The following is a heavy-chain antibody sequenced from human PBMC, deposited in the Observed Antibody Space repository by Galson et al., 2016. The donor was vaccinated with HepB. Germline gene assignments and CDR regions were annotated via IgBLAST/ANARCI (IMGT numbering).Heavy chain of an antibody. D-gene: IGHD2-15*01. J-gene: IGHJ3*02. Sequence: SETLSLTCNISGDSLNSRPYFWAWIRRSPGKGLEWIATFFDSETTYFNPSLKSRVSLSADTSKSQFFLRLTSVPAADAALYFCARHSPASALPFDAFDIWGQGTVVTVTS. V-gene: IGHV4-39*01. CDR2: FFDSETT. CDR1: GDSLNSRPYF. CDR3: ARHSPASALPFDAFDI.